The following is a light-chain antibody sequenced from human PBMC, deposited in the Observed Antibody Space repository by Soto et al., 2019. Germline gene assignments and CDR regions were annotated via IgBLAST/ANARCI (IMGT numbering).Light chain of an antibody. J-gene: IGKJ4*01. Sequence: DIQMTQSPSSLSASIGDRVTITCRASQSISSYLNWYQEKPGKAPKLLIYFASSLQSGVPSRFSGSGYGTDFTLTISSLQPEDFATYYCQQTYTTPLTFGGGTKVEIK. V-gene: IGKV1-39*01. CDR2: FAS. CDR3: QQTYTTPLT. CDR1: QSISSY.